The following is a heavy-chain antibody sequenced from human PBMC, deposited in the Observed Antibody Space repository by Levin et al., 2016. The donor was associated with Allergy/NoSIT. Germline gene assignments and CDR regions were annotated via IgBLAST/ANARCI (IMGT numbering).Heavy chain of an antibody. J-gene: IGHJ6*02. V-gene: IGHV3-48*04. Sequence: GGSLRLSCAASGFTFSSYSMNWVRQAPGKGLEWVSYISSSSSTIYYADSVKGRFTISRDNAKNSLYLQMNSLRAEDTAVYYCARDSDFWSGYTYYYGMDVWGQGTTVTVSS. D-gene: IGHD3-3*01. CDR1: GFTFSSYS. CDR2: ISSSSSTI. CDR3: ARDSDFWSGYTYYYGMDV.